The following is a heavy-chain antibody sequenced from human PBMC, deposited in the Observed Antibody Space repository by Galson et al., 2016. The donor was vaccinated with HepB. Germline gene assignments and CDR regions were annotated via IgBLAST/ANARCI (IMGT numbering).Heavy chain of an antibody. J-gene: IGHJ4*02. CDR2: ISYDGSNK. CDR3: ARTLYDYVWGSYRYPQDY. Sequence: SLRLSCAASGFTFSSYAMHWVRQAPGKGLEWVAVISYDGSNKYYADSVKGRFTISRDNSKNTLYLQMISLRTGDTAVYCCARTLYDYVWGSYRYPQDYWGQGTLVTVSS. V-gene: IGHV3-30-3*01. D-gene: IGHD3-16*02. CDR1: GFTFSSYA.